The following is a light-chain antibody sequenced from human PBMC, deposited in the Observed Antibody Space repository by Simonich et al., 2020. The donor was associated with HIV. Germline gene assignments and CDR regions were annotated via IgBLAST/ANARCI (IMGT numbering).Light chain of an antibody. CDR3: SSYTSSSTWV. CDR1: SSDVGGYNY. J-gene: IGLJ3*02. V-gene: IGLV2-14*03. Sequence: QSALTQPASVSGSPGQSITISCSGSSSDVGGYNYVSWYQQQPDKGPKLMIYDVSKRPSGVSDRFSGSKSGNTASLTISGLQAEDEADYYCSSYTSSSTWVFGGGTKLTVL. CDR2: DVS.